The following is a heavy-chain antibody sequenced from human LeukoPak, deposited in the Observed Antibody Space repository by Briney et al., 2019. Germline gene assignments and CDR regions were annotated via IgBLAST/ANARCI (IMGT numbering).Heavy chain of an antibody. CDR1: EFTFSTFW. Sequence: GGSLRLSCVASEFTFSTFWMSWVRQAPGKGLEWVANINEDGSAKYYVDSVKGRFTVSRDNAENSLYLQTNSLRAEDTAIYYCARLWGAATIFDLWGQGTLVTVSS. CDR2: INEDGSAK. V-gene: IGHV3-7*01. CDR3: ARLWGAATIFDL. J-gene: IGHJ4*02. D-gene: IGHD5-12*01.